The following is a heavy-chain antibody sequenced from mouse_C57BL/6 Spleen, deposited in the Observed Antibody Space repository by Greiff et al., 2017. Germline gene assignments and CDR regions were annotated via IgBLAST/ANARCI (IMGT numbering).Heavy chain of an antibody. Sequence: DVQLVESGGGLVKPGGSLKLSCAASGFTFSSYAMSWVRQTPEKRLEWVATISDGGSYTYYPDNVKGRFTISRDNAKNNLYLQMSHLKSEDTAMYYCARAPTTVVARYFDVWGTGATVTVSS. CDR1: GFTFSSYA. V-gene: IGHV5-4*01. D-gene: IGHD1-1*01. J-gene: IGHJ1*03. CDR2: ISDGGSYT. CDR3: ARAPTTVVARYFDV.